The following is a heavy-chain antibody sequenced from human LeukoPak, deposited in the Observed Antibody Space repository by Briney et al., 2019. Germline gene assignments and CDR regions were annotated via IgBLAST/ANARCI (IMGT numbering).Heavy chain of an antibody. CDR3: AKAGAVVVVAAKYFDY. CDR1: GYTFTSYA. Sequence: ASVKVSCKASGYTFTSYAMNWMRQAPGQGLEWMGWINTNTGNPTYAQGFTGRFVFSLDTSVSTAYLQISSLKAEDTAVYYCAKAGAVVVVAAKYFDYWGQGTLVTVSS. D-gene: IGHD2-15*01. J-gene: IGHJ4*02. V-gene: IGHV7-4-1*02. CDR2: INTNTGNP.